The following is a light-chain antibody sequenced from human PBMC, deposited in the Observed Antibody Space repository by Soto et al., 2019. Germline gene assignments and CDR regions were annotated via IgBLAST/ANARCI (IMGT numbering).Light chain of an antibody. V-gene: IGKV1-5*01. CDR2: DAS. Sequence: DIQMTQSPSTLSASVEDRVTITCRASQSIGRFLAWYQHQPGKAPKLLIYDASSLETGVPSRFSGSGSGTEFTLTISSLQSEDFALFYCQQYYNWPLKFGQGTKVDIK. CDR3: QQYYNWPLK. J-gene: IGKJ1*01. CDR1: QSIGRF.